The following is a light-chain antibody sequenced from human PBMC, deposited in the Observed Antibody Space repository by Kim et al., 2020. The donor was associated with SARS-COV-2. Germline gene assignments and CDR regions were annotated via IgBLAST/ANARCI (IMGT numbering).Light chain of an antibody. CDR2: GAS. V-gene: IGKV3-20*01. J-gene: IGKJ2*01. Sequence: SPGARATLSCMASQTVARNNLAWYQQRPGQAPRLLISGASNRPTGIPDRFSGSGSGTHFTLTISRVEPEDFAVYFCQQYGTSPPYTFGQGTKLEI. CDR1: QTVARNN. CDR3: QQYGTSPPYT.